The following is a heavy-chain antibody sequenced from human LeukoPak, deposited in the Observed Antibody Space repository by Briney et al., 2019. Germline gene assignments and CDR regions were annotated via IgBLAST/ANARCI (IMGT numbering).Heavy chain of an antibody. J-gene: IGHJ4*02. D-gene: IGHD4-17*01. CDR2: IKQGGSEQ. Sequence: PGGSLRLSCAASGFTFSSYWMSWVRQAPGKGLEWVANIKQGGSEQHYVESVKGRFTISRDNVKNSLYLQMNSLRAEDTAVYYCASAGTSYGDQFFDYWGQGTLVTVSS. V-gene: IGHV3-7*01. CDR1: GFTFSSYW. CDR3: ASAGTSYGDQFFDY.